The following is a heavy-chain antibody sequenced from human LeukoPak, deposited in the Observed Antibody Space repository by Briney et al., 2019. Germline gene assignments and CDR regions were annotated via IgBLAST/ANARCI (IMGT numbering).Heavy chain of an antibody. V-gene: IGHV5-51*01. CDR3: ARLAVRGRRVEGWYNWFDP. Sequence: GESQKISCKGSGYSFTSYWIGWVRQMPGKGLEWMGIIYPGDSDTRYSPSFQGQVTISADKSISTAYLQWSSLKASDTAMYYCARLAVRGRRVEGWYNWFDPWGQGTLVTVSS. CDR1: GYSFTSYW. CDR2: IYPGDSDT. D-gene: IGHD1-1*01. J-gene: IGHJ5*02.